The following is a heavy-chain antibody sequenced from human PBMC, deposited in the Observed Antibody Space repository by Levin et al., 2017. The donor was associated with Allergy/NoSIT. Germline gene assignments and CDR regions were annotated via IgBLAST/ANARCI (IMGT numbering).Heavy chain of an antibody. CDR2: INPNSGGT. V-gene: IGHV1-2*06. J-gene: IGHJ4*02. CDR3: ARGRFLEWSPHDY. Sequence: ASVKVSCKASGYTFTGYYMHWVRQAPGQGLEWMGRINPNSGGTNYAQKFQGRVTMTRDTSISTAYMELSRLRSDDTAVYYCARGRFLEWSPHDYWGQGTLVTVSS. CDR1: GYTFTGYY. D-gene: IGHD3-3*01.